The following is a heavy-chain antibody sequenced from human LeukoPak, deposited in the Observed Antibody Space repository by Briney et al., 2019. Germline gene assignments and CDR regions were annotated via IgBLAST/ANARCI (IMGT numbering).Heavy chain of an antibody. V-gene: IGHV4-59*01. CDR2: IYYSGST. D-gene: IGHD4-17*01. CDR3: ARDSYGDYYYYYMDV. Sequence: PSETLSLTCTVSGGSSSSNYWSWIRQPPGKGLEWIGYIYYSGSTNYNPSLKSRVTISVDTSKNQFSLKLSSVTAADTAVYYCARDSYGDYYYYYMDVWGKGTTVTVSS. J-gene: IGHJ6*03. CDR1: GGSSSSNY.